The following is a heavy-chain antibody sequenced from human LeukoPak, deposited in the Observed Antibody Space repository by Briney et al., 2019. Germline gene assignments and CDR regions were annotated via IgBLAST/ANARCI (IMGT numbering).Heavy chain of an antibody. CDR2: ISWDGGST. J-gene: IGHJ4*02. V-gene: IGHV3-43*01. Sequence: PGGSLRLSCAASGFTFDDYTMHWVRQAPGKGLEWVSLISWDGGSTYYADSVKGRFTISRDNSKNSLYLQMNSLRTEDTALYYCARLTLPWLGFDYWGQGTLVTVSS. CDR1: GFTFDDYT. CDR3: ARLTLPWLGFDY. D-gene: IGHD3-10*01.